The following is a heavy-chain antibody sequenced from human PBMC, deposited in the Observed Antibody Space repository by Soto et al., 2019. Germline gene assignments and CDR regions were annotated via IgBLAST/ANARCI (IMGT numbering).Heavy chain of an antibody. CDR2: IYWNDDK. J-gene: IGHJ2*01. CDR1: GFSLSTSGVG. D-gene: IGHD2-15*01. V-gene: IGHV2-5*01. CDR3: ARVVGASWYFDL. Sequence: QITLKESGPTLVKPIQTLTLTCTFSGFSLSTSGVGVGWIRQPPGKALEWLALIYWNDDKRYSPSLKSRLTITKNTSKNQVVLTMTNMYPVDTATYYCARVVGASWYFDLWGRGTLGTFSS.